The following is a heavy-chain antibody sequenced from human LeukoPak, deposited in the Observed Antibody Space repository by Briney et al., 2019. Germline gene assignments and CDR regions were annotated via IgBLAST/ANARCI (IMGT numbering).Heavy chain of an antibody. CDR1: GFTFSSYS. CDR3: ARSGSGYLRYYFDY. CDR2: MYSSGST. J-gene: IGHJ4*02. D-gene: IGHD5-12*01. Sequence: GSLRLSCAASGFTFSSYSMNWVRQPPGKGLEWIGSMYSSGSTYYNPSLKSRVTISVDTSKNQFSLKLSSVTAADTAVYYCARSGSGYLRYYFDYWGQGTLVTVSS. V-gene: IGHV4-39*07.